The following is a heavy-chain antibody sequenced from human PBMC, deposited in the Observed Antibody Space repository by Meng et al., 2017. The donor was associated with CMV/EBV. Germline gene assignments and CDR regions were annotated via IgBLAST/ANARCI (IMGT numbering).Heavy chain of an antibody. CDR3: ARDRYYYDSSGYYGGFDY. CDR1: TFTSYY. D-gene: IGHD3-22*01. Sequence: TFTSYYMHWVRQAPGQGLEWMGILNPSGGSTSYAQKFQGRVTMTRDTSTSTVYMELSSLRSEDTAVYYCARDRYYYDSSGYYGGFDYWGQGTLVTVSS. V-gene: IGHV1-46*01. CDR2: LNPSGGST. J-gene: IGHJ4*02.